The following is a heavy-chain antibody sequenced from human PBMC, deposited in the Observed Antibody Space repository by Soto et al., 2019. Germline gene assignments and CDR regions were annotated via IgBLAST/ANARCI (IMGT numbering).Heavy chain of an antibody. V-gene: IGHV2-5*02. J-gene: IGHJ4*02. CDR2: IYWDDDK. CDR3: AHRRTYYGSGNDFDY. Sequence: QITLKESGPTLVKPTQTLTLTCTFSGFSLSTSGVGVGWIRQPPGKALEWLALIYWDDDKRYSPSLKSRLTITKDTSKNQVVLTLTNMDPVDTATYYCAHRRTYYGSGNDFDYWGQGTLVTVSS. CDR1: GFSLSTSGVG. D-gene: IGHD3-10*01.